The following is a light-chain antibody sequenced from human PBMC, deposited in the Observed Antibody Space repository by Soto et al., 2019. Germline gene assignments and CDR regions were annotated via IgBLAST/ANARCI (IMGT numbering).Light chain of an antibody. CDR2: WAS. CDR1: QSVLYSSNNKNY. J-gene: IGKJ4*01. V-gene: IGKV4-1*01. Sequence: DIVMTQSPDSLAVSLGERATINCKSSQSVLYSSNNKNYLAWYQQKPGQPPKLLIYWASTRESGVPDRFSGCGSGTDLTLTISTLQAEDVAVYYCQQYYSTPPLTFGGGTKVEIK. CDR3: QQYYSTPPLT.